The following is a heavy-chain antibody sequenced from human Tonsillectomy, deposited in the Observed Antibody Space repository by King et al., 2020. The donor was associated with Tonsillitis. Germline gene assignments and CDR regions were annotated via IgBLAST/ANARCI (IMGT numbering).Heavy chain of an antibody. CDR3: APLRFLEWSPQPYDMDV. J-gene: IGHJ6*02. CDR1: GFTFTNYP. V-gene: IGHV3-30*01. D-gene: IGHD3-3*01. CDR2: LSSDGSRY. Sequence: VQLVESGGGVVQPGNSLRLSCAASGFTFTNYPMHWVRQAPGRGLEWVAFLSSDGSRYFYADSVKGRFTMSSDSSKNTVYLEMNSLRLEDTAAYYCAPLRFLEWSPQPYDMDVWGQGTTVTVSS.